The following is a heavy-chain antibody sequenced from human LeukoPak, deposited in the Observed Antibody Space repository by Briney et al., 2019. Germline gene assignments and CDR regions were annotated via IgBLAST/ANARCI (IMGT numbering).Heavy chain of an antibody. V-gene: IGHV3-74*01. Sequence: GSLRLSCAASGFTFSSYWMHWVRQAPGKGLVWVSRINSDGSSTSYADSVKGRFTISRDNAKNTLYLQMNSLRAEDTAVYYCARESKRITIFGVGHYYYGMDVWGQGTTVTVSS. CDR1: GFTFSSYW. D-gene: IGHD3-3*01. J-gene: IGHJ6*02. CDR3: ARESKRITIFGVGHYYYGMDV. CDR2: INSDGSST.